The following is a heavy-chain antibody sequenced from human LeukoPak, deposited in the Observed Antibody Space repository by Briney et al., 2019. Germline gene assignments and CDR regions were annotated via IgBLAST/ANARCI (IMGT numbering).Heavy chain of an antibody. J-gene: IGHJ4*02. CDR3: ARLFGYSSSWRLDY. V-gene: IGHV6-1*01. CDR2: TYYRSKWYN. CDR1: GDSVSSNSAA. D-gene: IGHD6-13*01. Sequence: SQTLSLTCAISGDSVSSNSAAWNWLRQSPSRGLEWLGRTYYRSKWYNDYAVSVKSRITINPDTSKNQFSLQLNSVTPEDTAVYYCARLFGYSSSWRLDYWGQGTLVTVSS.